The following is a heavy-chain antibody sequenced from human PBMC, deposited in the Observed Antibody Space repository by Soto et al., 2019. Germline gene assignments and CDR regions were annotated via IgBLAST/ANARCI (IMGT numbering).Heavy chain of an antibody. CDR1: GYTFTDYS. D-gene: IGHD3-16*01. CDR2: INPNSGGT. Sequence: ASVKVSCKASGYTFTDYSMHWVRQAPGQGLEWMGWINPNSGGTNYAQNFQGRATMTRDTSISTAYMELSRLTSDDTAVYYCATERSSLGLWELDVWGQGTTVTVSS. J-gene: IGHJ6*02. CDR3: ATERSSLGLWELDV. V-gene: IGHV1-2*02.